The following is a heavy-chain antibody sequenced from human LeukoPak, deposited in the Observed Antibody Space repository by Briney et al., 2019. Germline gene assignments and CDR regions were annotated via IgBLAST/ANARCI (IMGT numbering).Heavy chain of an antibody. D-gene: IGHD3-22*01. CDR1: GFTFSSYW. CDR2: INSDGSST. V-gene: IGHV3-74*01. CDR3: ARDQYYYDSSGYSRHFDY. Sequence: PGGSLRLSCAASGFTFSSYWMHWVRQAPGKGLVWVSRINSDGSSTSYADSVKGRFTISRDNAKNTLYLQMNSLRAEDTAVYYCARDQYYYDSSGYSRHFDYWGQGTLVTVS. J-gene: IGHJ4*02.